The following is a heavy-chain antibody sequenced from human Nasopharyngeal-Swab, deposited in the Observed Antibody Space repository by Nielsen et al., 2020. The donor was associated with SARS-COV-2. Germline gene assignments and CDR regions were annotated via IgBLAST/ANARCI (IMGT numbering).Heavy chain of an antibody. CDR3: TRGDLPASRGGDIGCFDY. CDR1: GGSISSSSYY. D-gene: IGHD2-21*01. Sequence: SETLSLTCTVSGGSISSSSYYWGWIRQPPGKGLEWIGSIYYSGSTYYNPSLKSRVTISVDTSKNQFSLKLSSVTAADTAVYYCTRGDLPASRGGDIGCFDYWGQGTLVTVSS. CDR2: IYYSGST. J-gene: IGHJ4*02. V-gene: IGHV4-39*01.